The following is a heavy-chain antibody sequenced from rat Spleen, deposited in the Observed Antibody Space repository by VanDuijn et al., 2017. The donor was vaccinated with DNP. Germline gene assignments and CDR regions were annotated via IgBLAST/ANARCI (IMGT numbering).Heavy chain of an antibody. Sequence: EVQLQESGPGLVKPSQSLSLTCSVTGYSITRNFRWNWIRKFPGNKMEWIGHISNSGSTSYNPSLKSRISITRDTSKNQFFLQVNSVRNEDTATYYCAIQLGVFDYWGQGVMVIVSS. CDR1: GYSITRNFR. CDR2: ISNSGST. D-gene: IGHD5-1*01. CDR3: AIQLGVFDY. J-gene: IGHJ2*01. V-gene: IGHV3-3*01.